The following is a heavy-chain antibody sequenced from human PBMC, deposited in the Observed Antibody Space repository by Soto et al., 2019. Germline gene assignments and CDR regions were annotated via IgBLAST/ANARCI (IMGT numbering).Heavy chain of an antibody. Sequence: GGSLRLSCAASGLSFSSYGMHWVRQAPGKGLEWVAVISYDGSNKYYADSVKGRFTISRDNSKNTLYLKMNSLRAEDTAVYYCAKDLRDYVWGSYRPKGLDYWGQGT. CDR1: GLSFSSYG. J-gene: IGHJ4*02. CDR2: ISYDGSNK. V-gene: IGHV3-30*18. D-gene: IGHD3-16*02. CDR3: AKDLRDYVWGSYRPKGLDY.